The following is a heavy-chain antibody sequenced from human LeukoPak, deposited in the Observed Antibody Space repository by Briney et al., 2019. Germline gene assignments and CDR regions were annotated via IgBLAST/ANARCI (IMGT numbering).Heavy chain of an antibody. CDR1: GFTFNNYG. D-gene: IGHD1-20*01. CDR3: AKEGYNWNDFFFDY. V-gene: IGHV3-23*01. J-gene: IGHJ4*02. Sequence: GGSLRPSCAASGFTFNNYGMSWVRQAPGKGLNWVSTISGSGETTYYADSVKGRFTISRDNSKNTVYLQMNSLRAEDTAVYYCAKEGYNWNDFFFDYWGQGTLVTVSS. CDR2: ISGSGETT.